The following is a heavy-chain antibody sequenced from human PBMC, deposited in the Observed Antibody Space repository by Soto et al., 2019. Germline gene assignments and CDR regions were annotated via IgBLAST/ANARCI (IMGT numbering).Heavy chain of an antibody. CDR2: IYWNDDK. D-gene: IGHD3-10*01. Sequence: SGPTLVKPTQTLTLTCTFSGFSLSTSGVGVGWIRQPPGKALEWLALIYWNDDKGYSPSLKSRLTITKDTSKNQVVLTMTNMDPVDTATYYCAHRLTWFGEFSVWGQGTLVTVSS. CDR3: AHRLTWFGEFSV. CDR1: GFSLSTSGVG. J-gene: IGHJ4*02. V-gene: IGHV2-5*01.